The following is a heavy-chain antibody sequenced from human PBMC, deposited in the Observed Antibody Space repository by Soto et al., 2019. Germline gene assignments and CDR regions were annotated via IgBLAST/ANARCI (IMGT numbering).Heavy chain of an antibody. Sequence: GGSLRLSCSASEFTFGDYYMSWIRPSPGKGLEWLSYISTTSSTIYYADSVKGRFTVSRDNAKNSLFLQMNSLRVEDTAVYYCARGTVVLVAPSAFDTWGQGTMVTVSS. CDR3: ARGTVVLVAPSAFDT. CDR1: EFTFGDYY. D-gene: IGHD2-15*01. CDR2: ISTTSSTI. V-gene: IGHV3-11*01. J-gene: IGHJ3*02.